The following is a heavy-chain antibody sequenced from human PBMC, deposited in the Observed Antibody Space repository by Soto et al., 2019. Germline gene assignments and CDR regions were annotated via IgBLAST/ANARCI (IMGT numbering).Heavy chain of an antibody. CDR2: ISSDGSNK. CDR1: GFTFSNYA. V-gene: IGHV3-30-3*01. J-gene: IGHJ6*02. Sequence: GGSLRLSCTASGFTFSNYAIHWVRQAPGKGLEWVAVISSDGSNKYYADSVKGRFTISRDNTKNTLYLQMNSLRAEDSAGYYCARDLAAEGRVHYYFVMDVWDQGNTVTVSS. D-gene: IGHD6-13*01. CDR3: ARDLAAEGRVHYYFVMDV.